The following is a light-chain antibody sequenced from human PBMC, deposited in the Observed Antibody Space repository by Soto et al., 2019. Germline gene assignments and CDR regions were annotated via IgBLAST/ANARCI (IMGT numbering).Light chain of an antibody. CDR3: QQYSDWPPWA. CDR2: AAL. V-gene: IGKV3-15*01. Sequence: IVVTHSPATLSASRGEIAALSCSTSQCVSSKIAWYQQKPGQAPRLLIYAALIRATGVPARFSGSGSGIEFTLTINSLQSEDFAVYYCQQYSDWPPWAFGQGTKVDIK. J-gene: IGKJ1*01. CDR1: QCVSSK.